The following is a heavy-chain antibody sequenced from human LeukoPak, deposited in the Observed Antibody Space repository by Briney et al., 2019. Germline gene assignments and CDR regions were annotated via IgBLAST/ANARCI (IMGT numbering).Heavy chain of an antibody. CDR3: ARGFSSSWYVGWFDP. CDR2: IKSKTDGGTT. Sequence: PGGSLRLSCAASGFTFSNAWMSWVRQAPGKGLEWVGRIKSKTDGGTTDYAAPVKGRFTISRDNAKNTLYLQMNSLRAEDTAVYYCARGFSSSWYVGWFDPWGQGTLVTVSS. V-gene: IGHV3-15*05. CDR1: GFTFSNAW. D-gene: IGHD6-13*01. J-gene: IGHJ5*02.